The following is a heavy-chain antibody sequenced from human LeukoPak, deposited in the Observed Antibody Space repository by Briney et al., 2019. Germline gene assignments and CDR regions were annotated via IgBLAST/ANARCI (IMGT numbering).Heavy chain of an antibody. CDR1: GFTFSRNS. D-gene: IGHD2-2*01. Sequence: GGSLRLSCAASGFTFSRNSMNWVRQAPGKGLEWVSYISSSGSTIKYADSVKGRFTISRGNAKNSLYLQMNSLRAEDTAVYYCARDLKGQYRDAFDIWGQGTMVTVSS. V-gene: IGHV3-48*04. CDR2: ISSSGSTI. CDR3: ARDLKGQYRDAFDI. J-gene: IGHJ3*02.